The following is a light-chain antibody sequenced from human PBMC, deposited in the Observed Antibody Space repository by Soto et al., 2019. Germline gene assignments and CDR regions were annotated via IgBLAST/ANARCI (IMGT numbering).Light chain of an antibody. Sequence: DIVMTQSPDSLAVSLGERATINCKSSQTVLYSSNNKNYLAWYQQKPGQPPKLLFYWASNRESGVPDRFSGSGSGTDFTLTISSLQAEDVAVYYCQQYITTPFTFGPGTRVDIK. V-gene: IGKV4-1*01. CDR1: QTVLYSSNNKNY. CDR2: WAS. J-gene: IGKJ3*01. CDR3: QQYITTPFT.